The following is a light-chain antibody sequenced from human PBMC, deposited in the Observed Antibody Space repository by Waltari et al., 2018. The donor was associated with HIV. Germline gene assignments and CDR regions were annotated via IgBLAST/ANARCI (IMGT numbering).Light chain of an antibody. Sequence: QSVLTQPPSASGTPGQRVTISCSGSSSNIGSNFVYWYQQLPGTAPKLLIYGNNQRPSGVPYRFSGSKAGTSASLAISGLRSEDEAAYYCAAWDDSRVVFGGGTKLTVL. V-gene: IGLV1-47*01. CDR1: SSNIGSNF. CDR2: GNN. CDR3: AAWDDSRVV. J-gene: IGLJ2*01.